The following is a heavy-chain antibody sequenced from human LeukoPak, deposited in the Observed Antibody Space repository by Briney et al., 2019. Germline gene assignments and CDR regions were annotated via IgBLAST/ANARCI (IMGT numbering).Heavy chain of an antibody. CDR1: GFTVSSNY. J-gene: IGHJ6*02. V-gene: IGHV3-53*01. Sequence: GGSLRLSCAASGFTVSSNYMSWVRQAPGKGLEWVSVIYSGGSTYYAGSVKGRFTISRDNSKNTLYLQMNSLRAEDTAVYYCARDCSSTSCYESDEPYYYGMDVWGQGTTVTVSS. CDR2: IYSGGST. D-gene: IGHD2-2*01. CDR3: ARDCSSTSCYESDEPYYYGMDV.